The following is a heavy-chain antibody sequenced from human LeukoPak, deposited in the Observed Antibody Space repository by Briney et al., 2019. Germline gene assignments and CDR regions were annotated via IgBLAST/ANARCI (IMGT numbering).Heavy chain of an antibody. V-gene: IGHV4-61*01. CDR2: IYYSGST. J-gene: IGHJ5*02. Sequence: PSETLSLTCTVSGYSISSGYYWGWIRQPPGKGLEWIGYIYYSGSTNYNPSLKSRVTISVDTSKNQFSLKLSPVTAADTAVYYCARAGVCSGGSCYNWFDPWGQGTLVTVSS. CDR1: GYSISSGYY. D-gene: IGHD2-15*01. CDR3: ARAGVCSGGSCYNWFDP.